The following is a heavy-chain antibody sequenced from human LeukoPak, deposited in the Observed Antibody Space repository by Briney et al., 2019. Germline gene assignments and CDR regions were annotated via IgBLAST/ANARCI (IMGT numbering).Heavy chain of an antibody. Sequence: PGRSLRLSCAASGFTFSDYYMSWIRQAPGKGLEWVSYISSSGSTIYYADSVKGRFTISRDNAKNSLYLRMNSLRAEDTAVYYCARDYRTAGGQYNWFDPWGQGTLVIVSS. J-gene: IGHJ5*02. V-gene: IGHV3-11*04. CDR3: ARDYRTAGGQYNWFDP. CDR2: ISSSGSTI. CDR1: GFTFSDYY. D-gene: IGHD6-13*01.